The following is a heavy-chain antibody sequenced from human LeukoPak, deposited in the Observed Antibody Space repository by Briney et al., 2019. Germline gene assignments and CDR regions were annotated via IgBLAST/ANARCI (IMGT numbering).Heavy chain of an antibody. CDR1: GGSFSGYY. D-gene: IGHD3-3*02. J-gene: IGHJ6*02. V-gene: IGHV4-34*01. CDR3: ATGPRITILFPYGMDV. CDR2: INHSGST. Sequence: PSETLSLTCAVYGGSFSGYYWSWIRQPPGKGLEWIGEINHSGSTNYNPSLKSRVTISVDTSKNQFSLKLSSVTAADTAVYYCATGPRITILFPYGMDVWGQGTTVTVSS.